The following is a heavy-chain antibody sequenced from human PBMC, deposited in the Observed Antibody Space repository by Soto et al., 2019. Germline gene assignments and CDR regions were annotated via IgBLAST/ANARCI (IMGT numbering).Heavy chain of an antibody. D-gene: IGHD3-10*01. CDR2: IYYSGST. J-gene: IGHJ4*02. CDR3: ARLRPLDYFDY. V-gene: IGHV4-39*01. CDR1: GGSISSSSYY. Sequence: SETLSLTCTVSGGSISSSSYYWGWIRQPPGKGLEWIGSIYYSGSTYYNPSLKSRVTISVDTSKNQFSLKLSSVTAAEPAVYYCARLRPLDYFDYWGQGTLVTVSS.